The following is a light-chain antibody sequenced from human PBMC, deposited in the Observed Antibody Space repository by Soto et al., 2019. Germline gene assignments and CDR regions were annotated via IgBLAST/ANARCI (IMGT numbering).Light chain of an antibody. CDR3: QQYSTIPLT. Sequence: DIVMTQSPASLAVSLGERATINCKSSQTVFNTSNNKNYLAWYQQKPGQPPKLLIYWASTRESGVPDRFSGSGSGTDFTLTISSLQAEDVAVYYCQQYSTIPLTFGGGTKVEIK. V-gene: IGKV4-1*01. CDR1: QTVFNTSNNKNY. CDR2: WAS. J-gene: IGKJ4*01.